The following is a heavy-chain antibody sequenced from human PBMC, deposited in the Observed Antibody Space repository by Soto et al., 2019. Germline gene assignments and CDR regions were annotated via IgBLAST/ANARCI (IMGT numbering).Heavy chain of an antibody. CDR2: IYYSGST. Sequence: TVSGGSISSYYWSWIRQPPGKGLEWIGYIYYSGSTNYNPSLKSRVTISVDTSKNQFSLKLSSVTAADTAVYYCARDRNGDYDHYYYGMDVWGQGTTVTVSS. V-gene: IGHV4-59*01. D-gene: IGHD4-17*01. CDR1: GGSISSYY. J-gene: IGHJ6*02. CDR3: ARDRNGDYDHYYYGMDV.